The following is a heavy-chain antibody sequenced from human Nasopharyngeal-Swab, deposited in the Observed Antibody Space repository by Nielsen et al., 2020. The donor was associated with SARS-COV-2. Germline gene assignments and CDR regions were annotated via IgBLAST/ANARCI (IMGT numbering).Heavy chain of an antibody. J-gene: IGHJ6*02. V-gene: IGHV1-69*13. CDR3: ARTFTDANYYDSSGTGGMDV. D-gene: IGHD3-22*01. CDR1: GGTFSSYA. Sequence: SVKVSCKASGGTFSSYAISWGRQAPGQGLEWMGGIIPIFGTANYAQKFQGRVTITADEYTSTAYMELSSLRSEDTAVYYCARTFTDANYYDSSGTGGMDVWGQGTTVTVSS. CDR2: IIPIFGTA.